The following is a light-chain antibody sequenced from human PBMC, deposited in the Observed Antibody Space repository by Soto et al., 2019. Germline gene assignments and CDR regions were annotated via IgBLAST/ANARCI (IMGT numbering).Light chain of an antibody. Sequence: ETVLTQSPGTLSLSPGDRATLSCRASQSVSSSYLAWYQQKPGQAPRLLIYDASRRATGIPDRFSGAGSGTDFTLTISRLEPEDFALYYCQQHDILPITFGQGTRLEI. CDR3: QQHDILPIT. CDR1: QSVSSSY. V-gene: IGKV3-20*01. J-gene: IGKJ5*01. CDR2: DAS.